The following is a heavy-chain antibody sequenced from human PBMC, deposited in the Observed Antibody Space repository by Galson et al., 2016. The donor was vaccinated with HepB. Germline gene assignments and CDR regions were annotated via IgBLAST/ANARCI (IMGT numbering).Heavy chain of an antibody. CDR2: IHHSGIT. Sequence: ETLSLTCAVSGGSISSDAWWSWVRQPPRKGLEWIGEIHHSGITNYNPSLKSRVTISVDRSKNQFSLKVSSVTAADTAVYYCATQKLLWFGEGDFWGQGTLVTVSS. CDR3: ATQKLLWFGEGDF. J-gene: IGHJ4*02. V-gene: IGHV4-4*02. D-gene: IGHD3-10*01. CDR1: GGSISSDAW.